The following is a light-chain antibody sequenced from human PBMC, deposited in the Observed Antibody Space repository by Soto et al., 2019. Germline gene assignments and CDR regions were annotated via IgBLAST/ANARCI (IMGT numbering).Light chain of an antibody. CDR3: SSYTSSTNYV. Sequence: QSVLTQPASVSGSPGQSLTISCTGTSIDIAPYSYVSWYQQHPGKAPKLIIYEVSYRPSGISNRFSGSKSGNTASLTISGLQAEDEADYYCSSYTSSTNYVFGTGTKVTVL. CDR2: EVS. CDR1: SIDIAPYSY. J-gene: IGLJ1*01. V-gene: IGLV2-14*01.